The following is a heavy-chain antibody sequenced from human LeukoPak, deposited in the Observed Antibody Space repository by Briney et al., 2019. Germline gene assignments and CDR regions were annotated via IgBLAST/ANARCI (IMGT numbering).Heavy chain of an antibody. Sequence: ASVKVSCKASGYTLTSYGISWVRQAPGQGLEWMGWISAYNGNTNYAQKLQGRVTMTTDTSTSTAYMELRSLRSDDTAVYYCARDGSWNYDYGMDVWGQGTTVTVSS. V-gene: IGHV1-18*01. CDR1: GYTLTSYG. CDR2: ISAYNGNT. D-gene: IGHD1-26*01. J-gene: IGHJ6*02. CDR3: ARDGSWNYDYGMDV.